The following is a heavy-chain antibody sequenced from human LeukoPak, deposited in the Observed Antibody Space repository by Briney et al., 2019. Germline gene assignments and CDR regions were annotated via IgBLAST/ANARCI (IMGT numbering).Heavy chain of an antibody. CDR3: ARGVWFGSAFDI. D-gene: IGHD3-10*01. Sequence: SETLSLTCAVYGGSFSGYYWSWIRQPPGKGLEWIGEINHSGSTNYNPSLKSRVTISVDTSKNQFSLKLSFVTAADTAVYCARGVWFGSAFDIWGQGTMVTVSS. CDR2: INHSGST. J-gene: IGHJ3*02. V-gene: IGHV4-34*01. CDR1: GGSFSGYY.